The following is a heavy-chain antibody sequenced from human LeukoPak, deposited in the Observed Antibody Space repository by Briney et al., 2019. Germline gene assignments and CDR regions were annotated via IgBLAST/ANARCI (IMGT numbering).Heavy chain of an antibody. CDR3: AKRGGSAGYSSSWTKPYYFDY. CDR2: ISGSGGST. Sequence: GGSLRLSCAASGFTFSNYAMSWVRQAPGKGLEWVSAISGSGGSTYYADSVKGRFTISRDNSKNTLYLQMNSLRAEDTAVYYCAKRGGSAGYSSSWTKPYYFDYWGQGTLVTVSS. CDR1: GFTFSNYA. J-gene: IGHJ4*02. D-gene: IGHD6-13*01. V-gene: IGHV3-23*01.